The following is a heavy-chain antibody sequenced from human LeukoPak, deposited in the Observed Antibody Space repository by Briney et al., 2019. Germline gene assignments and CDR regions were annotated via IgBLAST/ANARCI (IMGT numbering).Heavy chain of an antibody. CDR2: INPISGTT. CDR1: GYTFTGYY. D-gene: IGHD3-16*01. CDR3: VRDLMTTPTWDFDY. Sequence: GPVKVSCKGSGYTFTGYYMHWVRQAPGQGLEWMGWINPISGTTNYAQKLQGRVTVTRDTSISTVYMELSRLESDDTAVYYCVRDLMTTPTWDFDYWGQGTLVTVAS. J-gene: IGHJ4*02. V-gene: IGHV1-2*02.